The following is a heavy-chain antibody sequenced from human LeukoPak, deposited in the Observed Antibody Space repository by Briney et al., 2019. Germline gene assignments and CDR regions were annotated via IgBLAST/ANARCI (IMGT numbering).Heavy chain of an antibody. CDR3: AKDKATVTRFFNYYYYYGMDV. CDR2: ISGDGGST. CDR1: GFTFDEYA. D-gene: IGHD4-11*01. Sequence: PGGSLRLSCAASGFTFDEYAMHWVRQAPGKGLEWVSLISGDGGSTYYADSVKGRFTISRDNSKNSLYLKMNSLRTEDTALYYCAKDKATVTRFFNYYYYYGMDVWGQGTTVTVSS. V-gene: IGHV3-43*02. J-gene: IGHJ6*02.